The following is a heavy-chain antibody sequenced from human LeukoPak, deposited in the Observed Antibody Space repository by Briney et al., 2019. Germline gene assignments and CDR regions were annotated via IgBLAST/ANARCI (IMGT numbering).Heavy chain of an antibody. V-gene: IGHV1-18*01. J-gene: IGHJ4*02. CDR3: VRDQYLNVMTGFDD. Sequence: ASVKVSCKASGGTFSSYAISWVRQAPGQGLEWMAWTSVNNGDTKYGQKFQGRVTVTTDTSTSTVYLELRRLRPDDTAVYYCVRDQYLNVMTGFDDWGQGTLVTVSS. CDR2: TSVNNGDT. CDR1: GGTFSSYA. D-gene: IGHD3-9*01.